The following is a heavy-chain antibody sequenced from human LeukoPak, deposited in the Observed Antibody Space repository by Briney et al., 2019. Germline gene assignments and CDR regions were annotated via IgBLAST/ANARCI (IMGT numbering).Heavy chain of an antibody. D-gene: IGHD2-2*01. J-gene: IGHJ3*02. V-gene: IGHV4-39*07. CDR2: IYYSGST. Sequence: SETLSLTCTVSGGSISSSSYYWGWIRQPPGKGLEWIGRIYYSGSTYYNPSLKSRVTISVDTSKNQFSLKLSSVTAADTAVYYCARALNKGYCSSTSCYPDAFDIWGQGTMVTVSS. CDR1: GGSISSSSYY. CDR3: ARALNKGYCSSTSCYPDAFDI.